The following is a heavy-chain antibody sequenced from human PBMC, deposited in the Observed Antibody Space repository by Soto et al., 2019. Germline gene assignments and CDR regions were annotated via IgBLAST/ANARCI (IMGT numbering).Heavy chain of an antibody. J-gene: IGHJ4*02. CDR1: GFTFSSYA. CDR3: AKDRRITIFGVAASNDY. V-gene: IGHV3-23*01. D-gene: IGHD3-3*01. CDR2: ISGSGGST. Sequence: PGGSLRLSCAASGFTFSSYAMSWVRQAPGKGLEWVSAISGSGGSTYYADSVKGRFTISRDNSKNTLYLQMNSLRAEDTAVYYCAKDRRITIFGVAASNDYWGQGTLVTVSS.